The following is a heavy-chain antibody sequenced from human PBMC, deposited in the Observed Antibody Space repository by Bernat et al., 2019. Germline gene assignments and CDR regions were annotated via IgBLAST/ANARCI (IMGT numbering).Heavy chain of an antibody. CDR1: GFTFSSYA. J-gene: IGHJ1*01. CDR2: ISGSGGST. Sequence: EVQLLESGGGLVQPGGSLRLSCAASGFTFSSYAISWVRQAPGKGLEWVSAISGSGGSTYYADSVKGRFTISRDNSKNTLYLQMNSLRAEDTAVYYCANSGWAEYFQHWGQGTLVTVSS. V-gene: IGHV3-23*01. D-gene: IGHD6-19*01. CDR3: ANSGWAEYFQH.